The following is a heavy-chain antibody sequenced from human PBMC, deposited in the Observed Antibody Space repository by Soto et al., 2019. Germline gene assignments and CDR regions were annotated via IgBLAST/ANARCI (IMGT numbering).Heavy chain of an antibody. V-gene: IGHV4-34*01. D-gene: IGHD6-6*01. CDR3: ARAPKVSGSSQTRPDF. CDR2: ISQSGNT. J-gene: IGHJ4*02. Sequence: ETLSLTCSIYSGSFSGYYWSWIRQPPGKGLEWIGEISQSGNTNYSPSLKSRVSISIDTSKKQLSLKLASVSAADTAVYYCARAPKVSGSSQTRPDFWGQGTLVTVSS. CDR1: SGSFSGYY.